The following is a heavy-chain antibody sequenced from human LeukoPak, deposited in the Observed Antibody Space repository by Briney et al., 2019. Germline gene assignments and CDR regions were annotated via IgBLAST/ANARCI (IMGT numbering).Heavy chain of an antibody. CDR3: ARPAFGELLFDNWFDP. CDR1: GYTFTSYG. Sequence: ASVKVSCKASGYTFTSYGISWARQAPGQGLEWMGWISAYNGNTNYAQKLQGRVTMTTDTSTSTAYMELRSLRSDDTAVYYCARPAFGELLFDNWFDPWGQGTLVTVSS. J-gene: IGHJ5*02. V-gene: IGHV1-18*01. D-gene: IGHD3-10*01. CDR2: ISAYNGNT.